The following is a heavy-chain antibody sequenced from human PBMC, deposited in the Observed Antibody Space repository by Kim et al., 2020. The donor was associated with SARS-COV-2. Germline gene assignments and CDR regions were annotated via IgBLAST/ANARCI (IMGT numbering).Heavy chain of an antibody. J-gene: IGHJ3*02. CDR1: GFTFSNAW. V-gene: IGHV3-15*01. CDR2: IKSKTDGRKT. CDR3: TTSLYHDAFDI. D-gene: IGHD2-8*01. Sequence: GGSLRLSCAASGFTFSNAWMSWVRQAPGKGLEWVGRIKSKTDGRKTDYAAPVKGRFTISRDDAKITLYLQMNSLKTEDTDVYYCTTSLYHDAFDIWGQGTMVTVSS.